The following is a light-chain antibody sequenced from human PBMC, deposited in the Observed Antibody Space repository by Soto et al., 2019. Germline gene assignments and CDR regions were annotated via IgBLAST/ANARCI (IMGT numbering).Light chain of an antibody. J-gene: IGKJ1*01. CDR1: QSVSSN. Sequence: EIVMTQSPATLSVSPGERATLSCRASQSVSSNLAWYQQKPGQAPRLLIYGASFRATGIPDRFSGSGSGTEFTLTISSLQSEDFATYYCQQSYSTQWTFGQGTKVDI. CDR3: QQSYSTQWT. CDR2: GAS. V-gene: IGKV3D-15*01.